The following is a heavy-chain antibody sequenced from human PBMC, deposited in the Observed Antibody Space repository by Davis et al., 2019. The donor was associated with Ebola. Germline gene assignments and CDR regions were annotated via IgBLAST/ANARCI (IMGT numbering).Heavy chain of an antibody. CDR3: ASRDLSDAPYYYYGMDV. CDR2: IIPLFGTA. V-gene: IGHV1-69*06. D-gene: IGHD2-21*01. J-gene: IGHJ6*02. Sequence: SVKVSCKASGGTFSSSAISWVRQAPGQGLEWMGGIIPLFGTANYAQKFQGRVTITADKSTSTAYMELSSLRSEDTAVYYCASRDLSDAPYYYYGMDVWGQGTLVTVSS. CDR1: GGTFSSSA.